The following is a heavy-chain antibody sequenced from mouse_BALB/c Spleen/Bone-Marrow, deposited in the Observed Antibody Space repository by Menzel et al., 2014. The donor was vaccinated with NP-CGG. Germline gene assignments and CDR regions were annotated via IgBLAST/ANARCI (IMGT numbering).Heavy chain of an antibody. CDR3: ARGSSYFDY. V-gene: IGHV5-4*02. CDR1: GFTFXDYY. Sequence: LVESGGGLVKPGGSLKLSCAASGFTFXDYYMYWVRQTPEKRLEWVATISDGGSYTYYPDSVKGRFTISRDNAKNNLYLQMSSLKSEDTAMYYCARGSSYFDYWGQGTTLTVSS. J-gene: IGHJ2*01. D-gene: IGHD1-1*01. CDR2: ISDGGSYT.